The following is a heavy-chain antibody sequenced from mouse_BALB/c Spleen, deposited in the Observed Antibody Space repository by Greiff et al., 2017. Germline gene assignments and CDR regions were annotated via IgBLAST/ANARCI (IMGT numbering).Heavy chain of an antibody. V-gene: IGHV5-9-4*01. Sequence: EEQVVESGGGLVKPGGSLKLSCAASGFTFSSYAMSWVRQSPEKRLEWVAEISSGGSYTYYPDTVTGRFTISRDNAKNTLYLEMSSLRSEDTAMYYCARDHSYYGSSYWYFDVWGAGTTVTVSS. J-gene: IGHJ1*01. CDR2: ISSGGSYT. CDR3: ARDHSYYGSSYWYFDV. CDR1: GFTFSSYA. D-gene: IGHD1-1*01.